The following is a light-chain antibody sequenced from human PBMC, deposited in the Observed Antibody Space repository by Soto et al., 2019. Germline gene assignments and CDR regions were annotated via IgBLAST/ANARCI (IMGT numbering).Light chain of an antibody. Sequence: AIRMTQSPSSFSASTGDRVTITCRASQGISSYLAWYQQKPGKAPKLLIYAASTLQSGVPSRFSGSGSGTDFTLTISCLQSEGIATYYCQQYYTYPTWTFGQGTKVEIK. V-gene: IGKV1-8*01. J-gene: IGKJ1*01. CDR1: QGISSY. CDR2: AAS. CDR3: QQYYTYPTWT.